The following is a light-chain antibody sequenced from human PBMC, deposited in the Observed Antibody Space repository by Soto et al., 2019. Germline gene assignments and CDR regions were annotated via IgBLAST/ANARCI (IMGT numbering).Light chain of an antibody. J-gene: IGKJ4*01. CDR3: QQCYSYPLT. CDR2: AAS. V-gene: IGKV1-39*01. Sequence: EIQMTQYPSSLSASVEDRVIITCRASQSVSNHLNWYQQKPGQAPRLLIFAASSMATGVPARFSGGRSGTDFTLTISRLEPEDFAVYYCQQCYSYPLTFGGGTKVDI. CDR1: QSVSNH.